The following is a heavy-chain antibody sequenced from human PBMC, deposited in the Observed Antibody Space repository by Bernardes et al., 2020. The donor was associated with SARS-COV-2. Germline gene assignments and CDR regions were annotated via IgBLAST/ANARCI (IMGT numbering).Heavy chain of an antibody. Sequence: SETLSLTCTVSGGSISSGGYYWSWIRQHPGKCLELIGYIYYSGSTYYNPSLKSRVTISVDTSKNQFSLKLSPVTAADTAVYYCARVGAYKQYSKEYYFDYWGQGTLVTVSS. CDR1: GGSISSGGYY. V-gene: IGHV4-31*03. CDR3: ARVGAYKQYSKEYYFDY. J-gene: IGHJ4*02. D-gene: IGHD6-6*01. CDR2: IYYSGST.